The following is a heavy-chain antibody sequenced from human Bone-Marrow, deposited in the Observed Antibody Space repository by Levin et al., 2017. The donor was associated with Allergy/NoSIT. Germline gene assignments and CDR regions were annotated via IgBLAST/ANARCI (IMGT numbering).Heavy chain of an antibody. Sequence: GESLKISCAASGFSFNLYNMNWVRQAPGKGLEWVSFIGSSISTIHYADSVKGRFTISRDNAKRSLFLQMNSLRVEDTAVYYCATTVGSANVFDYWGQGTLVTVSP. J-gene: IGHJ4*02. V-gene: IGHV3-48*01. D-gene: IGHD4-23*01. CDR2: IGSSISTI. CDR1: GFSFNLYN. CDR3: ATTVGSANVFDY.